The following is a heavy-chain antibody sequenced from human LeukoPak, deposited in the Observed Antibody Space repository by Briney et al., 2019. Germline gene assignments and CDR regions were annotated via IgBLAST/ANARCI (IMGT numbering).Heavy chain of an antibody. CDR1: GITLSNYG. CDR2: ISDSGGRT. V-gene: IGHV3-23*01. CDR3: ARDLGFSTLDS. D-gene: IGHD2/OR15-2a*01. J-gene: IGHJ4*02. Sequence: GGSLRLSCAVSGITLSNYGMSWVRQAPGKGLEWVAGISDSGGRTNYADSVKGRFTISRDNPKNTLYLQMNSLRAEDTAVYFCARDLGFSTLDSWGQGTLVTVSS.